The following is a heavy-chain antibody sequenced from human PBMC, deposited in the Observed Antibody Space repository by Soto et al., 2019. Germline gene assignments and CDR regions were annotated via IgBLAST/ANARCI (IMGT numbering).Heavy chain of an antibody. Sequence: PEETLSLTCTVSGGSISSSRYYWGWIRQPPGKGLEWIGSIYYSGSTYYNPPLKSRVTISVDTSKNQFSLKLSSVTAADTAVYYCARGWGGYEVKYYYYGMDVWGQGTTVTVSS. CDR3: ARGWGGYEVKYYYYGMDV. V-gene: IGHV4-39*01. CDR1: GGSISSSRYY. J-gene: IGHJ6*02. D-gene: IGHD5-12*01. CDR2: IYYSGST.